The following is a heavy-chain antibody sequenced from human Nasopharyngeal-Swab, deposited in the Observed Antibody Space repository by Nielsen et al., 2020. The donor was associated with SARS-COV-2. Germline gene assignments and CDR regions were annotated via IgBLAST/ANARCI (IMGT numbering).Heavy chain of an antibody. CDR1: GFTFNNAW. Sequence: GGSLRLSCAASGFTFNNAWMNWVRQAPGKGLEWVGRIKSKTDGETTDYAAPVKGRFTISRDDSKNTLYLQMNSLKTEDTAVYYCTTILYSYYYDSRGRKFDYWGQGTLVTVSS. J-gene: IGHJ4*02. CDR3: TTILYSYYYDSRGRKFDY. D-gene: IGHD3-22*01. V-gene: IGHV3-15*01. CDR2: IKSKTDGETT.